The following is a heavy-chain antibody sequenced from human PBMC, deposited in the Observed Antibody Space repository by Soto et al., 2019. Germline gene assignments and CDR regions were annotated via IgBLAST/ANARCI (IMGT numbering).Heavy chain of an antibody. CDR3: TTLLRWEQQYFDY. Sequence: PGGSLRLSCTASGFTFTNAWMSWVRQAPGWGLEWVGRIKSKKDGGTTDYSAPVKGRFSISRDDSKNTLYLQMNSLKTEDTAVYFCTTLLRWEQQYFDYWGQGTLVTVSS. CDR1: GFTFTNAW. V-gene: IGHV3-15*01. CDR2: IKSKKDGGTT. D-gene: IGHD4-17*01. J-gene: IGHJ4*02.